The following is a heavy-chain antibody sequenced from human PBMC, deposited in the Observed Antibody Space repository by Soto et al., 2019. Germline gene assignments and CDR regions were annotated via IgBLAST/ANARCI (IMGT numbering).Heavy chain of an antibody. CDR2: ISGSGDST. Sequence: EVQLLESGGGLVQPGGSLRLSCAASEFTFSNYAMNWVRQAPGKGLEWVSVISGSGDSTYYADSVKGRFTISRDNSKIPLYLQMNSLRGEDTAVYYCAKRGSGTFFDYWGQGTLVTVSS. CDR1: EFTFSNYA. D-gene: IGHD3-10*01. V-gene: IGHV3-23*01. CDR3: AKRGSGTFFDY. J-gene: IGHJ4*02.